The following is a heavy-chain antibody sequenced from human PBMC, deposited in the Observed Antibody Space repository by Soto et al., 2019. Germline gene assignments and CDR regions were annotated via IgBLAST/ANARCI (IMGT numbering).Heavy chain of an antibody. V-gene: IGHV4-4*07. J-gene: IGHJ4*02. CDR2: IYPSGST. Sequence: SSETLSLTCTVSGGSISGHSWIWIRQPAGRGLERIGHIYPSGSTSYNPSLRGRVTMSLDTSKNQIFLNLTSVTAADTAVFYCVRGRSFSVYDFWGPGTLVTVSS. CDR3: VRGRSFSVYDF. CDR1: GGSISGHS. D-gene: IGHD5-12*01.